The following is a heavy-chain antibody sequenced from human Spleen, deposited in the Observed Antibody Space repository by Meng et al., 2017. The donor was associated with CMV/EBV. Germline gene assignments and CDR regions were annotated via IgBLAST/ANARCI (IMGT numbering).Heavy chain of an antibody. CDR3: ARREMATIRNFDY. CDR2: IGTTSTYI. CDR1: GFTFSTYS. D-gene: IGHD5-24*01. J-gene: IGHJ4*02. Sequence: AASGFTFSTYSMNWVRQAPAKGLEWVSSIGTTSTYIYYADSVKGRFTISRDNAKNSLFLQMNSLRAEDTAVYYCARREMATIRNFDYWGQGTLVTVSS. V-gene: IGHV3-21*01.